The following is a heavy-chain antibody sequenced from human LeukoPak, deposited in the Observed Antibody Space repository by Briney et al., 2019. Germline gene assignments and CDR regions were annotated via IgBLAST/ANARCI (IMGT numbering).Heavy chain of an antibody. Sequence: ASVKVSCKASGYTFTGYYMHWVRQAPGQGLEWMGWINPNSGGTNYAQKFQGRVTMTRDMSISTAYMELSRLRSDDTAVYYCARLIGGKQQLGYYYMDVWGKGTTVTVSS. D-gene: IGHD6-13*01. J-gene: IGHJ6*03. V-gene: IGHV1-2*02. CDR3: ARLIGGKQQLGYYYMDV. CDR2: INPNSGGT. CDR1: GYTFTGYY.